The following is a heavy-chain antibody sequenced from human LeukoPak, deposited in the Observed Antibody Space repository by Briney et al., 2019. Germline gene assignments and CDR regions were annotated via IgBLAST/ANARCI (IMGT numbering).Heavy chain of an antibody. V-gene: IGHV3-21*01. Sequence: GGSLRLSCAASGFTLSSYSMNWVRQAPGKGLEWVSSTSSSSSYIYYADSVKGRFTISRDNAKNSLYLQMNSLRAEDTAVYYCARGGLYDSSGYSPFDYWGQGTLVTVSS. CDR1: GFTLSSYS. J-gene: IGHJ4*02. CDR3: ARGGLYDSSGYSPFDY. D-gene: IGHD3-22*01. CDR2: TSSSSSYI.